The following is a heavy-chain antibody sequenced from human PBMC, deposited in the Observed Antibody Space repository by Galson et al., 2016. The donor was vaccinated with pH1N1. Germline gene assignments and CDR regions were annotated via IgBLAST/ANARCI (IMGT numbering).Heavy chain of an antibody. CDR2: IYWDDDK. CDR3: VQSGHGDYVGYFDY. J-gene: IGHJ4*02. Sequence: PALVKPTQTPTLTCTFSGFSLSASGVGVGWIRQPPGKALEWLALIYWDDDKRYSPSLKSRLTITKDTSKNQVVLTMTNMDPVDTATYYCVQSGHGDYVGYFDYWGQGTLVSVSS. D-gene: IGHD4-17*01. CDR1: GFSLSASGVG. V-gene: IGHV2-5*02.